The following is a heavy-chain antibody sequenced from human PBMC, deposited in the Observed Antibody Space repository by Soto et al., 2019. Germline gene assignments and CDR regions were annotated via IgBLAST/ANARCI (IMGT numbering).Heavy chain of an antibody. J-gene: IGHJ3*01. CDR3: VRDFSRIVGATADAFDV. CDR2: ISATSTYI. Sequence: KPGGSLRLSCAASGFTFSTYCMNWVRQAPGKGLEWVSSISATSTYIYYADSVKGRFSIPRDNAKNSLYLQINSLRAEDTAVYYCVRDFSRIVGATADAFDVWGQGT. D-gene: IGHD1-26*01. CDR1: GFTFSTYC. V-gene: IGHV3-21*01.